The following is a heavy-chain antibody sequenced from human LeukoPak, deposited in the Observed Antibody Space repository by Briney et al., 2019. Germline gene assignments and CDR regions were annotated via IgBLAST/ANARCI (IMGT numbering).Heavy chain of an antibody. V-gene: IGHV1-69*02. D-gene: IGHD2-21*02. Sequence: ASVKVSCKASGGTFTSSVIITWVRRAPGQGLEWMGRIIPILDISNRAQNSQGRVTITADTSTSTAYMELRSLRSEDTAVYYCARQNCGGDCYSSHYYYGMDVWGQGTTVTVSS. J-gene: IGHJ6*02. CDR2: IIPILDIS. CDR1: GGTFTSS. CDR3: ARQNCGGDCYSSHYYYGMDV.